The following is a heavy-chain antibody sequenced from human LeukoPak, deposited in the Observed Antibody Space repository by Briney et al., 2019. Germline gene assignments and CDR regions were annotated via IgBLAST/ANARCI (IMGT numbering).Heavy chain of an antibody. CDR1: GGSISSYY. D-gene: IGHD3-10*01. J-gene: IGHJ4*02. CDR3: ARAYYYGSGSYYPDY. CDR2: IYYSGST. Sequence: SETLSLTCTVSGGSISSYYWSWIRQPPGKGLEWMGNIYYSGSTNYNPSLTSRVTISVDASQNQFSLKLRSVTAADTAVYYCARAYYYGSGSYYPDYWGQGTLVTVSS. V-gene: IGHV4-59*01.